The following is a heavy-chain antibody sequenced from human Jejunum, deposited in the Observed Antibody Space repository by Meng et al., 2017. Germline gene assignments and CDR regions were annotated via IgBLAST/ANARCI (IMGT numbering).Heavy chain of an antibody. CDR2: CSGSGDNT. D-gene: IGHD6-13*01. V-gene: IGHV3-23*01. Sequence: GESLKISCAASGVTFRNYATGWVRQAPGKGLEWVSGCSGSGDNTYYADSVQGRFAISRDNSKNTLYLQMSSLRAEDTAVYYCVKAPQASIAAAVIFDYWGQGTLVTVSS. J-gene: IGHJ4*02. CDR1: GVTFRNYA. CDR3: VKAPQASIAAAVIFDY.